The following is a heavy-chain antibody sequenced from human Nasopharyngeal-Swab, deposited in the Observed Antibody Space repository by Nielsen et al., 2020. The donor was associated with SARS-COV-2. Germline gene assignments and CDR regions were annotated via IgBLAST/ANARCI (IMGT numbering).Heavy chain of an antibody. D-gene: IGHD6-19*01. Sequence: GSLRLSCAASGFTVSNSYMSWVRQAPGKGLEWVSVIYRGGNTYYADSVKGRFTISRDNSKNTLYVQMNSLRAEDTAVYYCARRGTSGWFHDYWGQGTLVTVSS. V-gene: IGHV3-53*01. J-gene: IGHJ4*02. CDR2: IYRGGNT. CDR1: GFTVSNSY. CDR3: ARRGTSGWFHDY.